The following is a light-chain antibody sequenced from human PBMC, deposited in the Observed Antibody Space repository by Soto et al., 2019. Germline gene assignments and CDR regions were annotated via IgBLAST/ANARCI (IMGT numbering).Light chain of an antibody. Sequence: EITMKQSPATLSVSSGEGATISCLASQSVSSSYLAWYQQKPGQAPRLLIYGASSRATGIPDRFSGSGSGTDFTLTISRLEPEDFAVYYCQQYGSSPRTFGQGTKVDIK. V-gene: IGKV3-20*01. J-gene: IGKJ1*01. CDR2: GAS. CDR3: QQYGSSPRT. CDR1: QSVSSSY.